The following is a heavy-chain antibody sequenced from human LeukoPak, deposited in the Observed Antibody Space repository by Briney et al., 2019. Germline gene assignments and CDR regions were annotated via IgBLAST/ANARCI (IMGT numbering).Heavy chain of an antibody. V-gene: IGHV4-59*08. CDR3: ASQGLPPGHGYYYDSSGPEAEYFQH. Sequence: PSETLSLTCTVSGGSISSYYWSWIRQPPGKGLEWIGYIYYSGSTNYNPSLKSRVTISIDTSKNQFSLKLRSLTAADTAVYYCASQGLPPGHGYYYDSSGPEAEYFQHWGQGTLVTVSS. J-gene: IGHJ1*01. CDR1: GGSISSYY. D-gene: IGHD3-22*01. CDR2: IYYSGST.